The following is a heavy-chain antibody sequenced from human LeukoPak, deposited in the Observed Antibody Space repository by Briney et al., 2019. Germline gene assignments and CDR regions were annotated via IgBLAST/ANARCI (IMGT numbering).Heavy chain of an antibody. CDR1: GFTFDDYA. D-gene: IGHD3-10*01. CDR2: ITWNSGST. CDR3: AKGVRITMVRGAFDI. Sequence: PGGSLRLSCAASGFTFDDYAMHWVRQAPGRGLEWVSGITWNSGSTAYADSVKGRFTISRDNAKNSLYLQMNSLRAEDTALYYCAKGVRITMVRGAFDIWGQGTMVTVSS. V-gene: IGHV3-9*01. J-gene: IGHJ3*02.